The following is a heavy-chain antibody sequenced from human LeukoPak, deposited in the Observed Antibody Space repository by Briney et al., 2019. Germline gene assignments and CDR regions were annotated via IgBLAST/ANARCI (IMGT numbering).Heavy chain of an antibody. Sequence: PSETLSLACTVSGGSISSSSYYWGWIRQPPGKGLEWIGSIYHSGSTHYNPSLKSRVTISVDTSKNQFSLMLNSVTAADTAVYYCARNRSVTTTPGFDHWGQGTLVTVSS. V-gene: IGHV4-39*07. D-gene: IGHD4-17*01. J-gene: IGHJ4*02. CDR3: ARNRSVTTTPGFDH. CDR1: GGSISSSSYY. CDR2: IYHSGST.